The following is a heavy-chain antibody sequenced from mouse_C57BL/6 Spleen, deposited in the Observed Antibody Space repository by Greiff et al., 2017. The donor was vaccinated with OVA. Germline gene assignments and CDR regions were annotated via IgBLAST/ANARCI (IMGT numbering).Heavy chain of an antibody. V-gene: IGHV3-6*01. D-gene: IGHD2-10*01. CDR2: ISYDGSN. J-gene: IGHJ2*01. Sequence: ESGPGLVKPSQSLSLTCSVTGYSITSGYYWNWIRQFPGNKLEWMGYISYDGSNNYNPSLKNRISITRDTSKNQCFLKLNSVTTEDTATYYCARAYYGDYFDDWGQGTTLTVSS. CDR3: ARAYYGDYFDD. CDR1: GYSITSGYY.